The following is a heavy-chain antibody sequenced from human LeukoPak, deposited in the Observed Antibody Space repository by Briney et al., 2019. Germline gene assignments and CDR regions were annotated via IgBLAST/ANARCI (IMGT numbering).Heavy chain of an antibody. CDR3: ARLWFGESLIDNWFDP. CDR2: IYYSGST. CDR1: GGSISSSSYY. J-gene: IGHJ5*02. V-gene: IGHV4-39*01. Sequence: PSETLSLTCTVSGGSISSSSYYWGWVRQPPGKGLEWIGNIYYSGSTYYNPSLKSRVTISVDTSKNQFSLNLSSVTAADTAVYYCARLWFGESLIDNWFDPWGQGTLVTVSS. D-gene: IGHD3-10*01.